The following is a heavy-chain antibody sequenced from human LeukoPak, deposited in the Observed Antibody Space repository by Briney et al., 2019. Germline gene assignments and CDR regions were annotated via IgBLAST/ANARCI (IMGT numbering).Heavy chain of an antibody. Sequence: SVKVSCTASGGTFSSYAISWVRQAPGQGLEWMGGIIPIFGTANYAQKFQGRVTITADESTSTAYMELSSLRSEDTAVYYCARDTDNWNDGNWFDPWGQGTLVTVSS. CDR1: GGTFSSYA. CDR3: ARDTDNWNDGNWFDP. D-gene: IGHD1-1*01. V-gene: IGHV1-69*13. CDR2: IIPIFGTA. J-gene: IGHJ5*02.